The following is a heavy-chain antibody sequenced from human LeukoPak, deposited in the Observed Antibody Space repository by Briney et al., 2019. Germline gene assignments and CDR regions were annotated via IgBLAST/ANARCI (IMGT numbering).Heavy chain of an antibody. Sequence: QPGGSLRLSCAASGFTFSTYTMYWVRHPPGKRLEWVSIIGSSGGGIHYADSVKGRFTISRDNVKNSLFLQLNSLRDEDTAVYYCARDEDAFGGQGTLVTVSS. CDR1: GFTFSTYT. CDR2: IGSSGGGI. V-gene: IGHV3-48*02. J-gene: IGHJ4*02. CDR3: ARDEDAF.